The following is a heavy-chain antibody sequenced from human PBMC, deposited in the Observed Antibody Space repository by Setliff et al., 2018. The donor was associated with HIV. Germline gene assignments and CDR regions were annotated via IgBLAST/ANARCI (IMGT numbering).Heavy chain of an antibody. D-gene: IGHD3-3*01. V-gene: IGHV4-39*07. CDR3: ARVPFTTGFDS. Sequence: PSETLSLTCTVSGGSISSGPYYWAWIRQSPGKGLEWIGTIHHGGTTYFNPSLKSRLTISVSTSKHQFSLKLSSVTAADTAVYYCARVPFTTGFDSWGQGTLVTVSS. CDR1: GGSISSGPYY. J-gene: IGHJ4*02. CDR2: IHHGGTT.